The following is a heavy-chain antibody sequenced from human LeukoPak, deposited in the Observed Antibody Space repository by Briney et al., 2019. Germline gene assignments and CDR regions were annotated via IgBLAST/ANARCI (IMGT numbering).Heavy chain of an antibody. J-gene: IGHJ4*02. D-gene: IGHD6-19*01. CDR1: GGSFSGCY. Sequence: PSETLSLTCAVYGGSFSGCYWSWIRHPPGKGLEWIGEINHSGSTNYNPSLKSRVTISVDTSKNQFSLKLSSVTAADTAVYYCATIAVAGKNDYWGQGTLVTVSS. CDR3: ATIAVAGKNDY. CDR2: INHSGST. V-gene: IGHV4-34*01.